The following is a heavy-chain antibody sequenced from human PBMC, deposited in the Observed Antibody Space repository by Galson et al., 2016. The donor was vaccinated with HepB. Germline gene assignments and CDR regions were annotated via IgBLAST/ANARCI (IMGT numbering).Heavy chain of an antibody. CDR2: ISAYNGNT. J-gene: IGHJ6*02. CDR3: AGPSYYHGSGSFWTDFPYGMDV. Sequence: SVKVSCKASGYTFTSYGISWVRQAPGQGLEWMGWISAYNGNTNYAQKLQGRVTMTTDTSTSTAHMELRSLRSADTAVYYCAGPSYYHGSGSFWTDFPYGMDVWGQGTTVTVSS. D-gene: IGHD3-10*01. V-gene: IGHV1-18*01. CDR1: GYTFTSYG.